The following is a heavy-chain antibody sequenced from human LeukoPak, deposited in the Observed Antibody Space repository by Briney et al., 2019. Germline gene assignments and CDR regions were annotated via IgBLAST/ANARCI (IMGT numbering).Heavy chain of an antibody. D-gene: IGHD1-26*01. CDR2: ISSSGSTI. J-gene: IGHJ4*02. CDR3: ARDYGWDHYFDY. Sequence: PGGSLRLSCAASGFTFSSYEMNWVRQAPGKGLEWVSYISSSGSTIYYADSVKGRFTISRDNAKNSLYLQMNSLRAEDTPVYYCARDYGWDHYFDYWGQGTLVTVSS. V-gene: IGHV3-48*03. CDR1: GFTFSSYE.